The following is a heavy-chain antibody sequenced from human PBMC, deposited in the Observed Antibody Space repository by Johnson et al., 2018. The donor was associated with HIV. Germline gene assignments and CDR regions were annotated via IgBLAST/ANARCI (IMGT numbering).Heavy chain of an antibody. CDR2: IKQDGSEK. V-gene: IGHV3-7*05. CDR1: GFSFDDYG. D-gene: IGHD6-6*01. CDR3: ASPMYSSSSWGNDAFDI. Sequence: VQLVESGGGVVRPGGSLRLSCEGSGFSFDDYGMSWVRQAPGRGLEWVANIKQDGSEKYYVESVKGRFTIPRDNAKNSLYLQMNSLRGEDTAVYYCASPMYSSSSWGNDAFDIWGQGTMVTVSS. J-gene: IGHJ3*02.